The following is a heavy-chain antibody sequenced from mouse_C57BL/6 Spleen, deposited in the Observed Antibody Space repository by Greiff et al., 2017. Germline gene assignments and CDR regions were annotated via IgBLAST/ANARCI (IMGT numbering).Heavy chain of an antibody. Sequence: QVQLQQSGPELVKPGASVKISCKASGYAFSSSWMNWVKQRPGKGLEWIGRIYPGDGDTNYNGKFKGKATLTADKSSSTAYMQLSSLTSEDSAVYFCARGLRWYFDVWGTGTTVTVSS. CDR3: ARGLRWYFDV. V-gene: IGHV1-82*01. D-gene: IGHD1-1*01. CDR2: IYPGDGDT. J-gene: IGHJ1*03. CDR1: GYAFSSSW.